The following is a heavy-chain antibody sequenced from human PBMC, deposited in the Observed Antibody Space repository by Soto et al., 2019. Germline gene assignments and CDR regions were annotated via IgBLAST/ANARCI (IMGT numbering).Heavy chain of an antibody. CDR2: ISPKSGGT. Sequence: GASVQGSCKAYGYTHINYYMHWVRQAPGQGFEWMGRISPKSGGTNYAQKFQGRVSLTWDTSLKTAYMELSSLMSEDTAVYYCARPPGDISDCYYFDLWGQGTQVTVSS. CDR3: ARPPGDISDCYYFDL. D-gene: IGHD3-22*01. J-gene: IGHJ4*02. V-gene: IGHV1-2*02. CDR1: GYTHINYY.